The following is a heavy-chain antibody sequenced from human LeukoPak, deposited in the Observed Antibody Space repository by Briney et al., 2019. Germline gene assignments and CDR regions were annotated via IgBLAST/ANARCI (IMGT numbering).Heavy chain of an antibody. CDR2: IYSGGTT. Sequence: GGSLRLSCAASGLTVSTNYMTWVRQAPGKELEWVSVIYSGGTTYYADSVKGRFTISRDNSKNTLYLQMNSLRAEDTAVYYCARGDYYYYYKDVWGKGTTVTVSS. J-gene: IGHJ6*03. CDR3: ARGDYYYYYKDV. CDR1: GLTVSTNY. V-gene: IGHV3-53*01.